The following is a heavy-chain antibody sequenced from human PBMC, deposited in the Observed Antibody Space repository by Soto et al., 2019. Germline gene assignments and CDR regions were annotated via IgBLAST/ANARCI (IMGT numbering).Heavy chain of an antibody. V-gene: IGHV4-39*01. D-gene: IGHD6-19*01. CDR2: FYYSRST. CDR3: ARPDGSGWFYLDY. J-gene: IGHJ4*02. CDR1: GGSISSSSYY. Sequence: SETLSLTCSVSGGSISSSSYYWGWIRQPPGKGLEWVGSFYYSRSTYYNPSLKSRVTISVDTSKNQFSLKLSSVTAADTAVYYCARPDGSGWFYLDYWGQGTLVTVSS.